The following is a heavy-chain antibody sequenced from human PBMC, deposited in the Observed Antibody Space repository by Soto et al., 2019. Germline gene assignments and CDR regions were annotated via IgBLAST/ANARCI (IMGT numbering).Heavy chain of an antibody. CDR1: GFTFSSYG. CDR3: AKGYQGIAAAGTVKDLFDY. V-gene: IGHV3-30*18. Sequence: GGSLRLSCAASGFTFSSYGMHWVRQAPGKGLEWVAVISYDGSNKYYADSVKGRFTISRDNSKNTLYLQMNSLRAEDTAVYYCAKGYQGIAAAGTVKDLFDYWGQGTLVTVSS. J-gene: IGHJ4*02. CDR2: ISYDGSNK. D-gene: IGHD6-13*01.